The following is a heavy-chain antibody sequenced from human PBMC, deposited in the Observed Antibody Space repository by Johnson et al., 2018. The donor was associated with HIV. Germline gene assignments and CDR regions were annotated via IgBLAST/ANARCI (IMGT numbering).Heavy chain of an antibody. J-gene: IGHJ3*02. V-gene: IGHV3-11*04. Sequence: VRLVESGGGLVKPGGSLRLSCAASGFTFSDYYMSWIRQAPGKGLEWVSYISSSGSTIYYADSVKGRFTISRDNAKNSLYLQMNSLRAEDTAVYYCAGDLLYNWERRTDAFDIWGQGTMVTVSS. CDR2: ISSSGSTI. CDR1: GFTFSDYY. CDR3: AGDLLYNWERRTDAFDI. D-gene: IGHD1-20*01.